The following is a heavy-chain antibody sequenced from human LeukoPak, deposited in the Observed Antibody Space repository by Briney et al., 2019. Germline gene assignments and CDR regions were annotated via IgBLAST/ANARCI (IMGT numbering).Heavy chain of an antibody. V-gene: IGHV4-61*02. CDR1: GGSISSGSYF. D-gene: IGHD1-26*01. CDR2: IYTSGST. Sequence: PSQTLSLTCTASGGSISSGSYFWSWIRQPAGKGLEWIGRIYTSGSTNYNPSLKSRVTISVDTSKNQFSLKPSSVTAADTAVYYCAGVLRYSGSYYDAFDIWGQGTMVTVSS. J-gene: IGHJ3*02. CDR3: AGVLRYSGSYYDAFDI.